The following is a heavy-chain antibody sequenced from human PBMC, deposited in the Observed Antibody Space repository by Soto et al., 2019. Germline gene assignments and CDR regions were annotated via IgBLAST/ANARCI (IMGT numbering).Heavy chain of an antibody. D-gene: IGHD6-6*01. Sequence: PSETLSLTCAVSGGSISSGGYSWSWIRQPPGKGLEWIGYIYHSGSTYYNPSPKSRVTISVDRSKNQFSLKLSSVTAADTAVYYCARSSEYSSSLGAFDIWGQGTMVTVSS. J-gene: IGHJ3*02. V-gene: IGHV4-30-2*01. CDR3: ARSSEYSSSLGAFDI. CDR2: IYHSGST. CDR1: GGSISSGGYS.